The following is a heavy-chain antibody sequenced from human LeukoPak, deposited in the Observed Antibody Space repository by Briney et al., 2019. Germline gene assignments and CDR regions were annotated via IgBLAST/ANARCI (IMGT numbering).Heavy chain of an antibody. CDR3: AKGPWYYDSSVNFDY. J-gene: IGHJ4*02. CDR2: ISYDGSNK. Sequence: GRSLRLSCAASGFTFSSYSMHWVRQAPGKGLEWVAVISYDGSNKYYADSVKGRFTISRDNSKNTLYLQMNSLRAEDTAVYYCAKGPWYYDSSVNFDYWGQGTLVTVSS. D-gene: IGHD3-22*01. V-gene: IGHV3-30*18. CDR1: GFTFSSYS.